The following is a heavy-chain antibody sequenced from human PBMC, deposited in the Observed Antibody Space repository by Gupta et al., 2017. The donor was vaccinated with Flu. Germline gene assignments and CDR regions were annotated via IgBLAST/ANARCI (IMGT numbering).Heavy chain of an antibody. J-gene: IGHJ3*02. CDR3: ARDQGPFSFGDLKGAFDI. V-gene: IGHV3-53*04. CDR2: IYSGGST. Sequence: EVHLVESGGGLVQPGGSLRLSCAASAFTVSSSYMSWVRQAPGKGLEWVSVIYSGGSTYYAESVKGRFTISRHNSKNTLFLQMDSLRAEDTAVYYCARDQGPFSFGDLKGAFDIWGQGTMVTVSS. D-gene: IGHD3-10*01. CDR1: AFTVSSSY.